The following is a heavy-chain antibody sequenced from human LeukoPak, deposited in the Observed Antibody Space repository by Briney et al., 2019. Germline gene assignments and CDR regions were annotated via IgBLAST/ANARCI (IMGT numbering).Heavy chain of an antibody. CDR2: IGSSGRTI. D-gene: IGHD6-19*01. J-gene: IGHJ6*04. Sequence: GGSLRLSCAASGFTFSTYELNWVRQAPGKGLEWVSYIGSSGRTIYYADSVKGRFTISRDNAKNSLYLQMNSLRVEDRAVYYCVCGQPNQWLRGVWGKGTTVTVSS. CDR3: VCGQPNQWLRGV. V-gene: IGHV3-48*03. CDR1: GFTFSTYE.